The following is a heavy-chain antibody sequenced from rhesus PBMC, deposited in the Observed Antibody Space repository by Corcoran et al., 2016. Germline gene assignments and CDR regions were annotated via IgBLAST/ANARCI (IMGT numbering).Heavy chain of an antibody. J-gene: IGHJ4*01. CDR3: ARGGYYDTAYDY. Sequence: QLQLQESGPGLVNPSETLSLTFAVSCGPIIRTGWSWIRQPPGKGLEGIGRISTISGSTSYKPARKRRVTFSTDTSKNQFSRKLSSVTAADTAVYYCARGGYYDTAYDYWGQGVLVTVSS. CDR2: ISTISGST. V-gene: IGHV4-147*01. CDR1: CGPIIRTG. D-gene: IGHD3-28*01.